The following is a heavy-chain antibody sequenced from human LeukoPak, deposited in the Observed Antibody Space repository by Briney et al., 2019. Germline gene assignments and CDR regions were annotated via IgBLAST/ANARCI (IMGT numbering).Heavy chain of an antibody. Sequence: PSETLSLTCAVSGYSISSGYYWGWIRQPPGKGLEWIGSIYHSGSTYYNPSLKSRVTISVDTSKNQFSLKPSSVTAADTAVYYCATPRRFGELLYWGQGTLVTVSS. D-gene: IGHD3-10*01. CDR1: GYSISSGYY. CDR2: IYHSGST. J-gene: IGHJ4*02. V-gene: IGHV4-38-2*01. CDR3: ATPRRFGELLY.